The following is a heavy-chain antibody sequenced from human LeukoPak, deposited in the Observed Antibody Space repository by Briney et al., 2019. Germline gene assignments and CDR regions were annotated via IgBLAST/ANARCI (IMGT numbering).Heavy chain of an antibody. J-gene: IGHJ4*02. CDR3: AKGTNYYDSSGHYLFRYFDY. CDR2: IYYSGST. V-gene: IGHV4-59*12. CDR1: GGSISSYY. Sequence: PSETLSLTCTVSGGSISSYYWSWIRQPPGKGLEWIGYIYYSGSTNYNPSLKSRVTISVDTSKNQFSLKLSSVTAADTAVYYCAKGTNYYDSSGHYLFRYFDYWGQGTLLTVSS. D-gene: IGHD3-22*01.